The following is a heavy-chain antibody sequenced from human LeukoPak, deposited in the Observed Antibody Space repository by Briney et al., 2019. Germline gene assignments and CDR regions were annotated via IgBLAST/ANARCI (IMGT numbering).Heavy chain of an antibody. CDR3: AKGNYYYDSSGDYDY. J-gene: IGHJ4*02. V-gene: IGHV3-43D*03. CDR1: GFTFDDYA. D-gene: IGHD3-22*01. CDR2: ISWDGGST. Sequence: GGSLRLSCAASGFTFDDYAMHWVRQARGKGLEWVSLISWDGGSTYYADSVKGRFTISRDNSNNSLYLQMNSLRAEDTALYYCAKGNYYYDSSGDYDYWGQGTLVTVSS.